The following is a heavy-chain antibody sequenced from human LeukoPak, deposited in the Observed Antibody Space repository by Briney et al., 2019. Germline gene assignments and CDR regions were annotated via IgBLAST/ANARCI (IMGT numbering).Heavy chain of an antibody. Sequence: SETLSITCTVSGGSISGSYWSWIRQSPGKGLEWIGYIYYNGNTDYNPSLRSRLTMSVDTSKNQFSLKLTSVTAADTALYYCAKGGWSLDIWGQGTMVTVSS. J-gene: IGHJ3*02. V-gene: IGHV4-59*03. CDR1: GGSISGSY. CDR2: IYYNGNT. CDR3: AKGGWSLDI. D-gene: IGHD6-19*01.